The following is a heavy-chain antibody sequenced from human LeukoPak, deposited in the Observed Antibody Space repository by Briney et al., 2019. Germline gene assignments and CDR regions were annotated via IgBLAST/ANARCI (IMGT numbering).Heavy chain of an antibody. V-gene: IGHV1-2*04. D-gene: IGHD6-13*01. CDR1: GYTFTGYY. CDR3: ARDSGYSSSWYGGAIDY. J-gene: IGHJ4*02. CDR2: INPNSGGT. Sequence: ASVKVSCKASGYTFTGYYMHWVRQAPGQGLEWMGWINPNSGGTNYAQKFQGWVTMTRDTSISTAYMELSRLRSDDTAVYYCARDSGYSSSWYGGAIDYWGQGTLVTVSS.